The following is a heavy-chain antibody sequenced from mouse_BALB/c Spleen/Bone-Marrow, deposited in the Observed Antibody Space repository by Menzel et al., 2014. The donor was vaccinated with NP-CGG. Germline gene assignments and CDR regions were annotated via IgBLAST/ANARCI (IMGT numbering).Heavy chain of an antibody. CDR2: ILPGSGST. CDR3: ARGGLRGGYWYFDV. D-gene: IGHD2-2*01. J-gene: IGHJ1*01. Sequence: VKLMESGAELMKPGASVKISCKATGYTFSSYWIEWVKQRPGHGLEWIGEILPGSGSTNYNEKFKGKATFTADTSSNTAYMQLSSLTSEDSAVYYCARGGLRGGYWYFDVWGAGTTVTVSS. V-gene: IGHV1-9*01. CDR1: GYTFSSYW.